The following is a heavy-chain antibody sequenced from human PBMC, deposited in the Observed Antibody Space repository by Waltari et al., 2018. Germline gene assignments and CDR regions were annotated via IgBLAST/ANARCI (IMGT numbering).Heavy chain of an antibody. CDR2: ISYDGSNK. Sequence: QVQLVESGGGVVQPGRSLRLSCAASGFTFSSYAMHWVRQAPGKGLEWVAVISYDGSNKYYADSVKGRFTISRDNSKNTLYLQMNSLRAEDTAVYYCARGNHYYYDSSGFFDYWGQGTLVTVSS. D-gene: IGHD3-22*01. V-gene: IGHV3-30-3*01. CDR3: ARGNHYYYDSSGFFDY. CDR1: GFTFSSYA. J-gene: IGHJ4*02.